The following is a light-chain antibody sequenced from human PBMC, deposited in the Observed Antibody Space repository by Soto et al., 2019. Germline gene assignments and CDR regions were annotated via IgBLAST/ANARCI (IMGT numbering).Light chain of an antibody. Sequence: QSALTQPASVSGSPGQSITISCTGTSSDVGGHNYVSWYQQHPGKAPKLMIYDVSHRASGVSDRFSGSKSGNTASLTIFGLQAEDEADYYCGSYTSSSTPNVFGTGTKLTVL. CDR1: SSDVGGHNY. J-gene: IGLJ1*01. CDR2: DVS. CDR3: GSYTSSSTPNV. V-gene: IGLV2-14*01.